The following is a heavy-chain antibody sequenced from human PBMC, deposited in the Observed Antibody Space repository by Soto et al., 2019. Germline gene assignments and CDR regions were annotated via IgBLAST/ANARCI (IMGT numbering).Heavy chain of an antibody. D-gene: IGHD1-26*01. J-gene: IGHJ4*02. CDR3: ARGWETVGTTTPFAY. CDR1: GGAFSNYA. V-gene: IGHV1-69*06. Sequence: VKVSCKASGGAFSNYAINWVRQAPGQGLEWMGGIIPLFGSPNYAQKFQGRVTVTADKSTSTAYLEVRSLRTEDTAVYYCARGWETVGTTTPFAYWGQGTLVTVSS. CDR2: IIPLFGSP.